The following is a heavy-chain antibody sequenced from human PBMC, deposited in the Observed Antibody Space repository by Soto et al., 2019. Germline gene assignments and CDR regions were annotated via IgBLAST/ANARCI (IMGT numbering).Heavy chain of an antibody. CDR2: IIPKLGSA. Sequence: QVQLVQSGAEVKKPGSSVQVSCKASGGGNLRDYRTTWVRQAPGQGLEWVGGIIPKLGSANYAQNFQGRVTITAEKSTSTVYRELQSRGSGDTAVYYGAGGGGASNFGPANWGQGP. D-gene: IGHD3-10*01. CDR3: AGGGGASNFGPAN. V-gene: IGHV1-69*06. CDR1: GGGNLRDYR. J-gene: IGHJ4*02.